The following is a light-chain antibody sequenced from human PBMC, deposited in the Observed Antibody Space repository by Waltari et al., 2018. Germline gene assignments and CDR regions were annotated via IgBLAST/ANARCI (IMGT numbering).Light chain of an antibody. CDR2: KSS. CDR3: QQYSTYPYT. V-gene: IGKV1-5*03. J-gene: IGKJ2*01. Sequence: DIRMTQSPSTLSVSVEDRVTIPCRASQSVRTYLAWYQQKPGRAPKLLIFKSSTLQTGVPSKFSGSGSGTEFSLTISSLQPDDFATYYCQQYSTYPYTFGQGTKVEIK. CDR1: QSVRTY.